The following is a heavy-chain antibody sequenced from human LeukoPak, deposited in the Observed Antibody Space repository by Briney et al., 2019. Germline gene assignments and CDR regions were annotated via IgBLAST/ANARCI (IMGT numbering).Heavy chain of an antibody. J-gene: IGHJ6*02. D-gene: IGHD6-25*01. CDR2: IIPILGIT. V-gene: IGHV1-69*04. CDR1: GGTFSSYA. Sequence: SVKVSCKASGGTFSSYAISWVRQAPGQGLEWMGRIIPILGITNYAQKFQGRVTITADKSTSTACTELSSLRSEDTAVYYCARSGIAAVDYYYYGMDVWGQGTTVTVSS. CDR3: ARSGIAAVDYYYYGMDV.